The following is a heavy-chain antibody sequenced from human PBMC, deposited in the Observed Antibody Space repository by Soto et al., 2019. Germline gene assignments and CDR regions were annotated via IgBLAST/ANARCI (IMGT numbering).Heavy chain of an antibody. Sequence: PSETLSLTCTVSGGSISSYYWSWIRQPPGKGLEWIGYIYYSGSTNYNPSLKSRVTISVDTSKNQFSLKLSSVTAADTAVYYCAKDPGDGIAVAGPLYYYGMDVWGQGTTVTVSS. V-gene: IGHV4-59*01. J-gene: IGHJ6*02. CDR2: IYYSGST. CDR3: AKDPGDGIAVAGPLYYYGMDV. D-gene: IGHD6-19*01. CDR1: GGSISSYY.